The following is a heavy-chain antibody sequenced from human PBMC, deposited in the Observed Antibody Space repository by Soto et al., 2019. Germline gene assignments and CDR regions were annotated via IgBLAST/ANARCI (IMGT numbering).Heavy chain of an antibody. V-gene: IGHV1-2*02. CDR3: AKDLTRQLAYWLDP. CDR1: GFSFTGYY. Sequence: ASVKVSCKASGFSFTGYYIHWLRQAPGQGLEWMGWINAHSGGTEYAQKFQGRVTLTRDTSIATAYLTLTSLTSDDTALYYCAKDLTRQLAYWLDPWGQGTQVTVAS. D-gene: IGHD6-6*01. CDR2: INAHSGGT. J-gene: IGHJ5*02.